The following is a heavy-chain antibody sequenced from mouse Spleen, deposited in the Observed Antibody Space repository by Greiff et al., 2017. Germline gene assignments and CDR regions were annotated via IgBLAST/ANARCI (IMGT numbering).Heavy chain of an antibody. J-gene: IGHJ2*01. CDR1: GYAFSSYW. CDR2: IYPGDGDT. V-gene: IGHV1-80*01. CDR3: ASSFGYYFDY. Sequence: VQRVESGAELVKPGASVKISCKASGYAFSSYWMNWVKQRPGKGLEWIGQIYPGDGDTNYNGKFKGKATLTADKSSSTAYMQLSSLTSEDSAIYYCASSFGYYFDYWGQGTTLTVSS.